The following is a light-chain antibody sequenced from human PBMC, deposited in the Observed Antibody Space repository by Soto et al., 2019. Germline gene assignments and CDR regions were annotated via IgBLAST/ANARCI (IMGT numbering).Light chain of an antibody. J-gene: IGKJ1*01. CDR2: DAS. V-gene: IGKV1-5*01. CDR1: QSISSW. Sequence: DIQMTQSPSTLSASVGDRVTITCRASQSISSWLAWYQQKPGKAPKLLIYDASGLESGVPSRFSGSGSGTEFTLTISSLQTDEFATYYCKQYNGRTFGQGTKGDIK. CDR3: KQYNGRT.